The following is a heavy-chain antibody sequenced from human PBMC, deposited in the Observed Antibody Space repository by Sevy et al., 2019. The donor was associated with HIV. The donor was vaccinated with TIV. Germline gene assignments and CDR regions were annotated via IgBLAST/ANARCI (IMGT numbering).Heavy chain of an antibody. J-gene: IGHJ4*02. D-gene: IGHD3-3*01. CDR3: ARGDFWSGYYDFDY. CDR1: GGSISSYS. CDR2: IYDSGST. Sequence: SETLSLTCTVSGGSISSYSWSWIRQPPGKGLEWIGYIYDSGSTNYNPSLKSRVTISVDTSKNQFSLKLSSVTAADTAVYYCARGDFWSGYYDFDYWGQGTLVTVSS. V-gene: IGHV4-59*01.